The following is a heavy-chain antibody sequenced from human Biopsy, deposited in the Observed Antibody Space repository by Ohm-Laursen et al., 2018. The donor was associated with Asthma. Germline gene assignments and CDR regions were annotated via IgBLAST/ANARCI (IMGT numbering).Heavy chain of an antibody. CDR1: GGTLGNYA. D-gene: IGHD5-12*01. Sequence: SVKVSCKASGGTLGNYAISWVRQAPGLGLEWMGGLIPVLGTPDHAQMFEGRATITADESTSTAYMELSSLSSEDTAVYYCARGYSGSDRIVYYYSGLEVWGQGTTVTVSS. CDR3: ARGYSGSDRIVYYYSGLEV. V-gene: IGHV1-69*13. CDR2: LIPVLGTP. J-gene: IGHJ6*02.